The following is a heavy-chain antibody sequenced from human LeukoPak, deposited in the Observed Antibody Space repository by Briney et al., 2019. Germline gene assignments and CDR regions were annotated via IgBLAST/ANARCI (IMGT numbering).Heavy chain of an antibody. D-gene: IGHD3-22*01. CDR1: GYTFTGYY. V-gene: IGHV1-2*02. J-gene: IGHJ3*02. Sequence: GASVKVSCKASGYTFTGYYMHWVRQAPGQGLEWMGWINPNSGGTNYAQKFQGRVTMTRDTSISTAYMELSRLRSDDTAVYYCARGADYYDSSGYYYDAFDIWGQGTMVTVSS. CDR2: INPNSGGT. CDR3: ARGADYYDSSGYYYDAFDI.